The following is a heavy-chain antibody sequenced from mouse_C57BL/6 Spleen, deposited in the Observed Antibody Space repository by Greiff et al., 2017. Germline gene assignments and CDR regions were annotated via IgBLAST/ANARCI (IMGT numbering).Heavy chain of an antibody. Sequence: EVKLMESGGGLVQSGRSLRLSCATSGFTFSDFYMEWVRQAPGKGLEWIAASRNKANDYTTEYSASVKGRFIVSRDTSQSILYLQMNALRAEDTAIYYGARSGWDYDGGGYAMDYWGQGTSVTVSS. CDR2: SRNKANDYTT. J-gene: IGHJ4*01. CDR1: GFTFSDFY. D-gene: IGHD2-4*01. V-gene: IGHV7-1*01. CDR3: ARSGWDYDGGGYAMDY.